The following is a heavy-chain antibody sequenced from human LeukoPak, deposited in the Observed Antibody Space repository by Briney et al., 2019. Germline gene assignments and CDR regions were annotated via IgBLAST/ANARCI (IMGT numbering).Heavy chain of an antibody. J-gene: IGHJ4*02. CDR1: GYTFIDYG. CDR3: ARDAAADGPFDY. Sequence: ASVKVSCKASGYTFIDYGVSWVRQAPGQGLEWMGWISTYNGHTYYAQKLQGRVTMTTDTSTSTAYMELRSLRSDDTAVYYCARDAAADGPFDYWGQGTVVTVSS. D-gene: IGHD6-13*01. V-gene: IGHV1-18*01. CDR2: ISTYNGHT.